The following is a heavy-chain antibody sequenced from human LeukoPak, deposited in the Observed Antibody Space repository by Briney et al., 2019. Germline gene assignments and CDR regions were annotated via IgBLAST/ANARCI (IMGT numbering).Heavy chain of an antibody. CDR2: IYYSGST. CDR3: AKMRQAATGGPWYFDL. J-gene: IGHJ2*01. D-gene: IGHD6-13*01. CDR1: GGSISSYY. Sequence: SETLSLTCTVSGGSISSYYWSWIRQPPGKGLEWIGYIYYSGSTNYNPSLKSRVTISVDTSKNQFSLYLGSMTAADTAVYYCAKMRQAATGGPWYFDLWGRGTLVTVSS. V-gene: IGHV4-59*12.